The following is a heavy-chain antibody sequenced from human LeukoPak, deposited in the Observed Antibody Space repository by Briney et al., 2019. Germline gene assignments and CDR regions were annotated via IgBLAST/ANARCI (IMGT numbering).Heavy chain of an antibody. J-gene: IGHJ4*02. CDR2: ISSRSSYI. Sequence: KPGGSLRLSCTASDFNFNTYTIDWVLQAPGKGLEWVSSISSRSSYIYYADALRDRFSTSRDNAKNSVYLQMDGLRVEDTAVYYCAKIDDYYKHFDSWGQGTLVTVSS. CDR1: DFNFNTYT. V-gene: IGHV3-21*01. CDR3: AKIDDYYKHFDS. D-gene: IGHD2-21*02.